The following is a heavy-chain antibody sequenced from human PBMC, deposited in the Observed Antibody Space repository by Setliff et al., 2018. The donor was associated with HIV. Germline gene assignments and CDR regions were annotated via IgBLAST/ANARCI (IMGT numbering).Heavy chain of an antibody. CDR2: MYTGGST. CDR1: GGSISSGGYY. CDR3: VRAINKSFDI. J-gene: IGHJ3*02. V-gene: IGHV4-61*09. Sequence: SETLSLTCNVSGGSISSGGYYWSWIRQPPGKGLEWIGHMYTGGSTTYNPSLKSRVTLSVDTSRNQFSLKLSSVTAADTAVYYCVRAINKSFDIWGQGTMVTVSS.